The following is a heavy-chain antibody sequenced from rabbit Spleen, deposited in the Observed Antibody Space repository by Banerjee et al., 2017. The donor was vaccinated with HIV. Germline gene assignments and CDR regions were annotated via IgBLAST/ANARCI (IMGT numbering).Heavy chain of an antibody. CDR1: GFDFSNYG. V-gene: IGHV1S47*01. CDR3: VRDPVIAGSAYYDL. Sequence: QEQLVESGGGLVQPGGSLKLSCKASGFDFSNYGLSWVRQAPGKGLEWIGYIDPIFGRTYYASWVNGRFTISSHNAQNTLFLQLNSLTAADTATYFCVRDPVIAGSAYYDLWGPGTLVTVS. J-gene: IGHJ4*01. D-gene: IGHD8-1*01. CDR2: IDPIFGRT.